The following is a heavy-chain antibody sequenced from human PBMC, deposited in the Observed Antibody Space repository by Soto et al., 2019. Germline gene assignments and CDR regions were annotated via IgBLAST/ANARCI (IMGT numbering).Heavy chain of an antibody. Sequence: QVKLQESGPGLATPSGTLSLTCAVSGVSISSGNWWTWVRQTPQRGLEYIGEIFHAGTANYYPSFERRVAISVDTSKNQFSLKLTSVTAADTAIYFCARLVYDTRLNYMYFDFWGQGALVTVSS. CDR1: GVSISSGNW. J-gene: IGHJ4*02. V-gene: IGHV4-4*02. CDR2: IFHAGTA. D-gene: IGHD2-8*01. CDR3: ARLVYDTRLNYMYFDF.